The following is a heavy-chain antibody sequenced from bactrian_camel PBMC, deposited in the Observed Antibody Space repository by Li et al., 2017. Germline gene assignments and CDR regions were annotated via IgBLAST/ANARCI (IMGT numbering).Heavy chain of an antibody. CDR3: AAVRPPFFRACAGVDFRY. CDR1: GFIYSRYC. J-gene: IGHJ6*01. V-gene: IGHV3S53*01. D-gene: IGHD1*01. CDR2: IDSDGST. Sequence: HVQLVESGGGSMQAGGSLRLSCAASGFIYSRYCMGWFRQAPGEEREEVARIDSDGSTSYTDSVKDRFTSSKDNAKNTLYLQINSLKPEDTAMYYCAAVRPPFFRACAGVDFRYWGQGTQVTVS.